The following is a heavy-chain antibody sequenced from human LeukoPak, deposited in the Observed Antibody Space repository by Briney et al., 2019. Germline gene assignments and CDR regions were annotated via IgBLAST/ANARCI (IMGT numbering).Heavy chain of an antibody. V-gene: IGHV3-21*01. CDR2: ISSSSSYI. CDR1: GFTFSSYS. Sequence: GGSLRLSRAASGFTFSSYSMNWVRQAPGKGLEWVSSISSSSSYIYYADSVKGRFTISRDNAKNSLYLQMNSLRAEDTAVYYCARARWLFRYDAFDIWGQGTMVTVSS. D-gene: IGHD3-22*01. CDR3: ARARWLFRYDAFDI. J-gene: IGHJ3*02.